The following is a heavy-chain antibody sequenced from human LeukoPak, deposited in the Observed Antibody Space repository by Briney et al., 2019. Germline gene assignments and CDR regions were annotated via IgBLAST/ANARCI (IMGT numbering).Heavy chain of an antibody. Sequence: GGSLRLSCAASGFTFSSYSMSWVRQAPGKGLEWVGRIKSKTDGGTTDYAAPVKGRFTISRDDSKNTLYLQMNSLKTEDTAVYYCTLTTPSGDYWGQGTLVTVSS. CDR1: GFTFSSYS. CDR3: TLTTPSGDY. V-gene: IGHV3-15*01. CDR2: IKSKTDGGTT. J-gene: IGHJ4*02. D-gene: IGHD3-10*01.